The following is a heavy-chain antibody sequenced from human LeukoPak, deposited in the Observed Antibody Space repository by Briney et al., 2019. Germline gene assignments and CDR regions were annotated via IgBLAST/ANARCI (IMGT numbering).Heavy chain of an antibody. Sequence: ASVKVSCKASGYTFTSYDINWVRQATGQGLEWMGWMNPDSGNTGYAQNFQGRVTMTRNTSISTAYMELSSLTSEDTAVYYCARERGSGWYHMGIDYWGQGTLVTVSS. D-gene: IGHD6-19*01. V-gene: IGHV1-8*01. CDR2: MNPDSGNT. CDR3: ARERGSGWYHMGIDY. J-gene: IGHJ4*02. CDR1: GYTFTSYD.